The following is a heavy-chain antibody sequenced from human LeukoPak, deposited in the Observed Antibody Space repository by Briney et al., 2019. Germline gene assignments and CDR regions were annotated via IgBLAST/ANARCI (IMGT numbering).Heavy chain of an antibody. V-gene: IGHV3-23*01. Sequence: GGSLRLSCAASGFTFSSYAMSWVRQAPGKGLEWVSSITYTDVNTYYADSVKGRLTISRDNSKDTLCLQMNSLRAEDTAAYYCAKHSGYISDWIDYWGQGTLVTVSS. CDR2: ITYTDVNT. CDR1: GFTFSSYA. D-gene: IGHD6-25*01. J-gene: IGHJ4*02. CDR3: AKHSGYISDWIDY.